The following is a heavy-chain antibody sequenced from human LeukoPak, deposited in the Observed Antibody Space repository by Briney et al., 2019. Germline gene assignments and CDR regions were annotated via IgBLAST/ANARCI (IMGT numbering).Heavy chain of an antibody. CDR1: GFTFSSYG. J-gene: IGHJ4*02. D-gene: IGHD1-26*01. Sequence: GGSLRLSCAASGFTFSSYGMHWVRQAPGEGLERVAVIWNDGSNKYYADSVKGRFTISRDNSKNTLYLQMNSLRAEDTAVYYCARVFIPGAYPIDYWGQGTLVTVSS. CDR2: IWNDGSNK. CDR3: ARVFIPGAYPIDY. V-gene: IGHV3-33*08.